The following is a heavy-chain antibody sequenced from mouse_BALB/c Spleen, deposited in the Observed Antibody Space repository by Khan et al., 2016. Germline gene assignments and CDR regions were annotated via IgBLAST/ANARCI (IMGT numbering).Heavy chain of an antibody. V-gene: IGHV5-4*02. J-gene: IGHJ1*01. CDR2: ISDGGSYT. CDR1: GFTFSDYY. CDR3: ARDLNWYFDV. Sequence: GELVESGGGLVKPGGSLKLSCAASGFTFSDYYMYWVRQTPEKRLEWVATISDGGSYTYYPDSVKGRFTISRDNAKNNLYLQMSSLKSEDTAMYYCARDLNWYFDVWGAGTTVTVSS.